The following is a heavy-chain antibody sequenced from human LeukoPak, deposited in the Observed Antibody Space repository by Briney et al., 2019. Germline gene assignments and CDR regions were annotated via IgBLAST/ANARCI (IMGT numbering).Heavy chain of an antibody. J-gene: IGHJ4*02. CDR3: ARGLRFLEWLLLDY. V-gene: IGHV1-69*04. D-gene: IGHD3-3*01. CDR1: GGTFSSYA. CDR2: IIPILGIA. Sequence: SVKVSCKASGGTFSSYAISWVRQAPGQGLEWMGRIIPILGIANYAQKLQGRVTMTTDTSTSTAYMELRSLRSDDTAVYYCARGLRFLEWLLLDYWGQGTLVTVSS.